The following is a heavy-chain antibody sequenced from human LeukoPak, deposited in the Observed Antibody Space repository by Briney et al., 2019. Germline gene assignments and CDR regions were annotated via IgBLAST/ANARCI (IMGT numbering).Heavy chain of an antibody. D-gene: IGHD4-17*01. Sequence: GGSLRLSRAASGFTFSSYSMNWVRQAPGKGLEWVSSISSSSSYIYYADSAKGRFTISRANAKNSLYLQMNSLRAENTVVYYCARIPSYGDYETNWGQGTLVTVSS. CDR3: ARIPSYGDYETN. V-gene: IGHV3-21*01. J-gene: IGHJ4*02. CDR1: GFTFSSYS. CDR2: ISSSSSYI.